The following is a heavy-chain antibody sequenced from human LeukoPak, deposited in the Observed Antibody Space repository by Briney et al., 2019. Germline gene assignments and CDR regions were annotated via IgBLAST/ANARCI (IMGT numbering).Heavy chain of an antibody. CDR1: GFTFSSYA. Sequence: PGGSLRLSCAASGFTFSSYAMSWVRQAPGKGLEWVSSISGSGGSTYYADSVKGRFTISRDNSKNTLYLQMNGLRAEDTAVYYCAKPGSITMIVVVITDFDYWGQGTLVTVSS. J-gene: IGHJ4*02. V-gene: IGHV3-23*01. D-gene: IGHD3-22*01. CDR2: ISGSGGST. CDR3: AKPGSITMIVVVITDFDY.